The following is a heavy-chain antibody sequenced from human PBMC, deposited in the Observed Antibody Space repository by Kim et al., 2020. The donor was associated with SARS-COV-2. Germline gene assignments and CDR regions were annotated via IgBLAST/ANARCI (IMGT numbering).Heavy chain of an antibody. V-gene: IGHV3-66*02. CDR3: ARSTSSSRGDLDY. CDR2: IYSDIST. Sequence: GGSLRLSCAASGFTVSSNYMSWVRQAPGKGLEWVSFIYSDISTYYADSVKGRFTISRDKSKNTLYLQMNSLRLEDTAVYYCARSTSSSRGDLDYWGQGTLVTVSS. J-gene: IGHJ4*02. D-gene: IGHD6-6*01. CDR1: GFTVSSNY.